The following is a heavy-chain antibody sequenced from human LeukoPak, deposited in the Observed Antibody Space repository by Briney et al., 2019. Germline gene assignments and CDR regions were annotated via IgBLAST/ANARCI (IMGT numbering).Heavy chain of an antibody. CDR1: GGSISSYY. V-gene: IGHV4-59*01. D-gene: IGHD3-3*01. Sequence: SETLSLTCTVSGGSISSYYWSWIRQPPGKGLEWIGYIYYSGSTNYNPSLKSRVTISVDTSKNQFSLKPSSVTAADTAVYYCARDRGVGVANPYGMDVWGQGTTVTVSS. CDR2: IYYSGST. CDR3: ARDRGVGVANPYGMDV. J-gene: IGHJ6*02.